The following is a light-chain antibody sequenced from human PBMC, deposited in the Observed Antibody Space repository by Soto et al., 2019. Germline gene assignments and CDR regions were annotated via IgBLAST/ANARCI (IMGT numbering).Light chain of an antibody. J-gene: IGLJ1*01. V-gene: IGLV1-51*01. CDR1: SSNIRNNY. CDR3: GTWDSSLSVYV. Sequence: QSVLTQPPSVSAAPGQKVTISCSGSSSNIRNNYVSWYQQLPGTAPKLLIYDNNKRPSEIPDRFSGSKSGTSATLGITGLQTGDEADYYCGTWDSSLSVYVFGTGTKVTVL. CDR2: DNN.